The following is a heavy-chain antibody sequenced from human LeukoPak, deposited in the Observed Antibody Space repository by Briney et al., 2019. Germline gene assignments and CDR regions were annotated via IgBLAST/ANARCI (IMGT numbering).Heavy chain of an antibody. D-gene: IGHD3-16*01. Sequence: PGGSLRLSCAASGFTFTTYWMSWVRQAPGKGLEWVANIKQDGTEKCYVDSVKGRFTVSRDNAKNSLYLQVNSLRAEDTAVYYCARDDKGLAGTFDYWGQGTLVTVSS. CDR2: IKQDGTEK. V-gene: IGHV3-7*01. CDR1: GFTFTTYW. CDR3: ARDDKGLAGTFDY. J-gene: IGHJ4*02.